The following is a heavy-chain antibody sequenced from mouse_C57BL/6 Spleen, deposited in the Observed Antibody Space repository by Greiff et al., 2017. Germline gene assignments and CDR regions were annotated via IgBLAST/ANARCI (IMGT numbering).Heavy chain of an antibody. CDR3: AIPAYDYYFDY. Sequence: VQLQQPGAVLVKPGASVKVSCKASGYTFTSYWMHWVKQRPGQGLEWIGRMHPSDSDTNYNQKFKGKATLTVDKSSSTAYMQLSRLTSEDAAVYYCAIPAYDYYFDYWGQGTTLTVSS. CDR1: GYTFTSYW. V-gene: IGHV1-74*01. J-gene: IGHJ2*01. CDR2: MHPSDSDT. D-gene: IGHD2-4*01.